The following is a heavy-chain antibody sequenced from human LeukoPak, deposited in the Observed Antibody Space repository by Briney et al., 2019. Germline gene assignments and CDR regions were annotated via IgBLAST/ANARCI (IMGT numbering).Heavy chain of an antibody. V-gene: IGHV1-46*01. CDR1: GYSFTSNY. D-gene: IGHD3-3*01. Sequence: GASVKVSCKASGYSFTSNYIHWVRQAPGQGLEWMGMIYPRDGSTSYAQKFQGRVTVTRDTSTSTVHMELSSLRSEDTAVYYCARARTIFGVVIGFDPWGQGTLVTVSS. J-gene: IGHJ5*02. CDR2: IYPRDGST. CDR3: ARARTIFGVVIGFDP.